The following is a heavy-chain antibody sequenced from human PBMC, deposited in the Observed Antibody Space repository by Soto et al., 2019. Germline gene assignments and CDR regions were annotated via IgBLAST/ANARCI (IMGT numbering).Heavy chain of an antibody. CDR2: ISYDGTNQ. CDR1: GFSFSDHS. CDR3: ARVRVDYFDSSGFYWDDAFDI. V-gene: IGHV3-30*19. Sequence: VQLVESGGGLVYPGGSLTLSCVGSGFSFSDHSMNWVRRAPGKGLQWVAVISYDGTNQYYADSVKGRFTISRDNSKNTLYLQMNSLRAEDTAVYYCARVRVDYFDSSGFYWDDAFDIWGQGTKVTVSS. D-gene: IGHD3-22*01. J-gene: IGHJ3*02.